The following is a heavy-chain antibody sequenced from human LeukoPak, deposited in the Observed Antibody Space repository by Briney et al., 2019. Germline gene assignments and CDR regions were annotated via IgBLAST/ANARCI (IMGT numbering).Heavy chain of an antibody. Sequence: PGGSLRLSCAASGFTFSSYAMSWVRQAPGKGLEWIGNIYYSGSTYYNPSLKRRVPISVDMSKNQFSLKLSSVTPADTAVYYCARKDDIVRGAFDIWLQGTMVTVSS. D-gene: IGHD2-8*01. CDR3: ARKDDIVRGAFDI. J-gene: IGHJ3*02. CDR2: IYYSGST. CDR1: GFTFSSYA. V-gene: IGHV4-38-2*01.